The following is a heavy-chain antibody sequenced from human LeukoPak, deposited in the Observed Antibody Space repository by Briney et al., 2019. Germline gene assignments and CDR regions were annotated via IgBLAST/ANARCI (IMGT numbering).Heavy chain of an antibody. V-gene: IGHV2-70*11. CDR2: IDWDDDK. D-gene: IGHD3-10*01. CDR1: GFSLSTSGMC. J-gene: IGHJ4*02. CDR3: ARIHYYGSGSNYDY. Sequence: SGPALVKPTQTLTLTCTFSGFSLSTSGMCVSWIRQPPGKALEWLARIDWDDDKYYSTSLKTRLTISKDTSKNQVVLTMTNMDPVDTATYYCARIHYYGSGSNYDYWGQGTLVTVSS.